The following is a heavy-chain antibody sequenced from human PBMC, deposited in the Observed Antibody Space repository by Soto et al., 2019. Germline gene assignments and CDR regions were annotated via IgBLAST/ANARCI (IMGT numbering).Heavy chain of an antibody. Sequence: EVQLVESGGGLAQPGGSLRLACEASGFIFSDYWMGWVRQAPGKGLEWVASIMKDGGVKKYVDSVKGRFTISRDNAKNSLFLQLNGLRAEDTAVYYCARDRDYYKADYWVQGTLVTVSS. J-gene: IGHJ4*02. CDR3: ARDRDYYKADY. D-gene: IGHD1-26*01. CDR1: GFIFSDYW. V-gene: IGHV3-7*01. CDR2: IMKDGGVK.